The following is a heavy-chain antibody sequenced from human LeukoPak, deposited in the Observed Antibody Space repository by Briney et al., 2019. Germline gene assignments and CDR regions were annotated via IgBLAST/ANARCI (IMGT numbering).Heavy chain of an antibody. D-gene: IGHD1-26*01. J-gene: IGHJ3*02. V-gene: IGHV1-8*01. Sequence: PGASVKVSCKASGYTFTSYDINCVRQATGQGLEWMGWMNPNSGNTGYAQKFQGRVTMTRNTSISTAYMELSSLRSEDTAVYYCARVSAGGGSYPDAFDIWAKGQWSPSLQ. CDR2: MNPNSGNT. CDR1: GYTFTSYD. CDR3: ARVSAGGGSYPDAFDI.